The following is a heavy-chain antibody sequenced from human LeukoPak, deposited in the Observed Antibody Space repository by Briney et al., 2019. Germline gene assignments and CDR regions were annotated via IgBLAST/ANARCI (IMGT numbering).Heavy chain of an antibody. CDR1: GYTFTSYG. Sequence: ASVKVSCKASGYTFTSYGISWVRQAPGQGLEWMGWISAYNGNTNYAQKLQGRVTMTTDTSTSTAYMELRSLRSDDTAVYYCARDSEYSSSLESFDYWGQGTLVTVSS. J-gene: IGHJ4*02. CDR3: ARDSEYSSSLESFDY. CDR2: ISAYNGNT. V-gene: IGHV1-18*01. D-gene: IGHD6-6*01.